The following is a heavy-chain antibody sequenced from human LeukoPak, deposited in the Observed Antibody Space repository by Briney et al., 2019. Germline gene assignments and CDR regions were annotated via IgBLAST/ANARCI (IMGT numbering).Heavy chain of an antibody. D-gene: IGHD6-19*01. CDR1: GFTFTGFW. CDR2: INEYGSET. J-gene: IGHJ4*02. V-gene: IGHV3-7*05. CDR3: ARDLSYSGAWSYFDY. Sequence: GGSLRLSCAASGFTFTGFWMSWVRHAPGKGLEWVDKINEYGSETYYVDSVKGRSTISRDNAKNSLYLQMNSLRVEDTAVYYCARDLSYSGAWSYFDYWGQGTLVTVSS.